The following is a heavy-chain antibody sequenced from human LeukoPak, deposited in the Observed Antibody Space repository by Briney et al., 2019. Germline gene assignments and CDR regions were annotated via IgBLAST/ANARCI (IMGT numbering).Heavy chain of an antibody. CDR2: ISSSSSYI. D-gene: IGHD2-2*01. CDR3: ARDLVVVPAASVHYYYGMDV. V-gene: IGHV3-21*01. Sequence: SGGSLRLSCAASGFTFSSYSMNWVRQAPGKGLEWVSSISSSSSYIYYADSVKGRFTISRDNAKNSLYLQMNSLRAEDTAVYYCARDLVVVPAASVHYYYGMDVWGQGTTVTVSS. J-gene: IGHJ6*02. CDR1: GFTFSSYS.